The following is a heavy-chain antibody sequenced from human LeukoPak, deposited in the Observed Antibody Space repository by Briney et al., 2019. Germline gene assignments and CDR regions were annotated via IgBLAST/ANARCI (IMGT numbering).Heavy chain of an antibody. CDR3: ARGLVRGPYGGYFDY. Sequence: SETLSLTCAVYGGSFSGYYWSWIRQPPGKGLEWIGEINHSGSTNYNPSLKSRVNISVDTSKNQFSLKLSSVTAADTAVYYCARGLVRGPYGGYFDYWGQGTLVTVSS. D-gene: IGHD3-10*01. J-gene: IGHJ4*02. CDR1: GGSFSGYY. V-gene: IGHV4-34*01. CDR2: INHSGST.